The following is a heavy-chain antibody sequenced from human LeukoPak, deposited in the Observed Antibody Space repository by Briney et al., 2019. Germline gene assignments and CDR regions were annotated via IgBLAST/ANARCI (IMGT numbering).Heavy chain of an antibody. V-gene: IGHV3-30*04. J-gene: IGHJ4*02. Sequence: GGSLRLSCAASGFTFSRYAMHWVRQAPGKGLEWVAVISYDGNNKYYPDSVKGRFTISRDNFKNTLDLQMNSLRAEDTALYYCAREYIQYSYGYGGAVYWGQGTLVTVSS. D-gene: IGHD5-18*01. CDR1: GFTFSRYA. CDR2: ISYDGNNK. CDR3: AREYIQYSYGYGGAVY.